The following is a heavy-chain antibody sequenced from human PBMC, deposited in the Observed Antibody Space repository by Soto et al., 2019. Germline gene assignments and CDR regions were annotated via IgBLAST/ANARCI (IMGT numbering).Heavy chain of an antibody. CDR3: ASGGGLLTQGGTGAYFDY. D-gene: IGHD3-16*01. CDR2: IIPIFGTA. CDR1: GGTFSSYA. J-gene: IGHJ4*02. Sequence: QVQLVQSGAEVKKPGSSVKVSCKASGGTFSSYAISWVRQAPGQGLEWMGGIIPIFGTANYAQKFQGRVTITADKATSTAYVELSSLRSEDTAVYYGASGGGLLTQGGTGAYFDYWGQGTLVTVSS. V-gene: IGHV1-69*06.